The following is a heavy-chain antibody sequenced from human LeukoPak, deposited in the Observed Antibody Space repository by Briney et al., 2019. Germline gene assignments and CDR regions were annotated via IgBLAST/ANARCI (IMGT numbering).Heavy chain of an antibody. CDR2: IIPIFGTT. D-gene: IGHD5-24*01. J-gene: IGHJ4*02. CDR1: GGTFSSYA. Sequence: GSSVKVSCKASGGTFSSYAISWVRQAPGQGLEWMGGIIPIFGTTNYAQKLQGRVTNTTDESTSTAYMELSSLRSEDTAVYYCARASSKEMATIGFDYWGQGTLVTVSS. CDR3: ARASSKEMATIGFDY. V-gene: IGHV1-69*05.